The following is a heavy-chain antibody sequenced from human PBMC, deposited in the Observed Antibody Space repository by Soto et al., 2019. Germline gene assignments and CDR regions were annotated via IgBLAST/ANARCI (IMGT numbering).Heavy chain of an antibody. D-gene: IGHD6-13*01. CDR2: ISSSGSTI. V-gene: IGHV3-11*01. CDR1: GFTFSDYY. Sequence: WGSLRLSCAASGFTFSDYYMSGIRQAPGKGLEWVSYISSSGSTIYYADSVKGRFTISRDNAKNSLYLQMNSLRAEDTAVYYCARPSRSIAAAGTFDPWGQGPLVTVSS. J-gene: IGHJ5*02. CDR3: ARPSRSIAAAGTFDP.